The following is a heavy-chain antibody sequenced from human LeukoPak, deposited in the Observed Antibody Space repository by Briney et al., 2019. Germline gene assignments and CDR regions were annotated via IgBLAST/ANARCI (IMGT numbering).Heavy chain of an antibody. CDR1: GFTFSSYG. Sequence: GGSLRLSCAASGFTFSSYGMHWVRQAPGKGLEWVAFIRYDGSNKYYADSVKGRFTISRDNSKNTLYLQMNSPRAEDTAVYYCAKDYSSGWYVRYFDLWGRGTLVTVSS. CDR2: IRYDGSNK. D-gene: IGHD6-19*01. J-gene: IGHJ2*01. V-gene: IGHV3-30*02. CDR3: AKDYSSGWYVRYFDL.